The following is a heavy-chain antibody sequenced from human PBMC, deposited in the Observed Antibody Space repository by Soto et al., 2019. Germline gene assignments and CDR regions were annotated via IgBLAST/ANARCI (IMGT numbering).Heavy chain of an antibody. Sequence: PRLSCAVPGIIFTGYGMHWVRQAPGKGLEWVAIIRFDGSNIHYADSVKGRFTISRDNSKNTLYLQMNSLRAEDTAVYYCARVGVGCTVLFGHFDYWGQGAPVTGSS. J-gene: IGHJ4*02. V-gene: IGHV3-33*01. D-gene: IGHD1-26*01. CDR2: IRFDGSNI. CDR1: GIIFTGYG. CDR3: ARVGVGCTVLFGHFDY.